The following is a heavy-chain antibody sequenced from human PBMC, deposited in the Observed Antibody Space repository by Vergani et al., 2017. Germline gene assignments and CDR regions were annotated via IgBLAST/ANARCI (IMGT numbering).Heavy chain of an antibody. Sequence: QVQLVESGGGVVQPGRSLRLSCAASGFTFSNYGMHWVRQAPGKGLEWVAVIWYDGTNKYYADSVKGRLTISRDNSKDTLYLQMNSLRAEDTAVYYRARGGQVAVDYWGQGTLVTVSS. CDR1: GFTFSNYG. V-gene: IGHV3-33*01. D-gene: IGHD6-19*01. J-gene: IGHJ4*02. CDR2: IWYDGTNK. CDR3: ARGGQVAVDY.